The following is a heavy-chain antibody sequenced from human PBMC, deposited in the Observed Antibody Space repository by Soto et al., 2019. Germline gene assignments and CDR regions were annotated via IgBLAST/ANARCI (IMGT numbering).Heavy chain of an antibody. J-gene: IGHJ4*02. CDR3: ARGVYSYDYFDY. D-gene: IGHD5-18*01. Sequence: SLTCAVYGGSFSGYYWSWFRQPPGKGLEWIGEINHSGSTNYNPSLKSRVTISVDTSKNQFSLKLSSVTAADTAVYYCARGVYSYDYFDYWGQGTLVTVSS. CDR1: GGSFSGYY. V-gene: IGHV4-34*01. CDR2: INHSGST.